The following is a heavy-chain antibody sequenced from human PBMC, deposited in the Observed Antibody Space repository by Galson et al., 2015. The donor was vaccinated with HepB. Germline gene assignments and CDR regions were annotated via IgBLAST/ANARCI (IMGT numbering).Heavy chain of an antibody. CDR3: ARDDSSSWYRAFDI. J-gene: IGHJ3*02. CDR2: ISSSSSYI. Sequence: SLRLSCAASGFTFSSYSMNWVRQAPGKGLEWVSSISSSSSYIYYADSVKGRFTISRDNAKNSLYLQMNSLRAEDTAVYYCARDDSSSWYRAFDIWGQGTMVTVSS. CDR1: GFTFSSYS. V-gene: IGHV3-21*01. D-gene: IGHD6-13*01.